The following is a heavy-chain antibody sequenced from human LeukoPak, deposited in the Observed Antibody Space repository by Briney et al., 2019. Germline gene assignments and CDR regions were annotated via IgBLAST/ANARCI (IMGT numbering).Heavy chain of an antibody. V-gene: IGHV4-59*08. CDR3: ARRWVYDKRAFDA. Sequence: PSETLSLTCTVSGGSVSSSYYWSWIRQPPGKGLEWIAYIYHTGSTDSNPSLKSRVTISLDTPKNQFSLKLSSVTAADTAVYYCARRWVYDKRAFDAWGQGTMVTVSS. CDR2: IYHTGST. J-gene: IGHJ3*01. D-gene: IGHD3-16*01. CDR1: GGSVSSSYY.